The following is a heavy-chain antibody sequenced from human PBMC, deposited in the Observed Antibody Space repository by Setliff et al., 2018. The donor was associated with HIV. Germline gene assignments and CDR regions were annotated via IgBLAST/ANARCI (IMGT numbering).Heavy chain of an antibody. CDR3: ARSITMIIVAPGAFDI. J-gene: IGHJ3*02. CDR1: GYSISTGYY. CDR2: LYHRGSP. V-gene: IGHV4-38-2*01. Sequence: PSETLSLTCSVSGYSISTGYYWAWIRQSPGRGLEWIGSLYHRGSPSYSPYLRSRLTISVDTSKNHVSLRLRSVTAADPGVYYCARSITMIIVAPGAFDIWGQGTMVTVSS. D-gene: IGHD3-22*01.